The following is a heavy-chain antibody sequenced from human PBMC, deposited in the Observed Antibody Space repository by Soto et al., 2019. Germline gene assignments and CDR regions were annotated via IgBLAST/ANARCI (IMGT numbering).Heavy chain of an antibody. CDR1: GYTFTSYA. Sequence: GASVKVSCKASGYTFTSYAMHRVRQAPGQRLEWMGWINAGNGNTKYSQKFQGRVTITRDTSASTAYMELSSLRSEDTAVYYCARAYFDWLLYLTYFDYWGQGTLVTVSS. CDR3: ARAYFDWLLYLTYFDY. J-gene: IGHJ4*02. D-gene: IGHD3-9*01. V-gene: IGHV1-3*01. CDR2: INAGNGNT.